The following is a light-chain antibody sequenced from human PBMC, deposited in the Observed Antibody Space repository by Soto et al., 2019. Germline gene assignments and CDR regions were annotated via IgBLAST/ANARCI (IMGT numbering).Light chain of an antibody. J-gene: IGLJ2*01. CDR3: QSCDSSLSGVV. Sequence: QSVLTQPPSVSGAPGQRVTISCTGSGSNIGAGYEVHWYQQLPGTAPKLLIYGNIYRPSGVPDRFSGSKSDASVSLAITGLQAEDEADYHCQSCDSSLSGVVFGGGTKLTVL. CDR2: GNI. V-gene: IGLV1-40*01. CDR1: GSNIGAGYE.